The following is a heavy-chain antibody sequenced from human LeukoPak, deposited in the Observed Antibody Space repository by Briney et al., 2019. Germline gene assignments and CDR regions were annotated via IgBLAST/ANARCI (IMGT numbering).Heavy chain of an antibody. CDR3: ARGAEMTRISGHYSFDL. J-gene: IGHJ4*02. D-gene: IGHD5-24*01. CDR2: ISSGGSS. V-gene: IGHV4-4*07. CDR1: GGSLSGHF. Sequence: PSETLSLTCTVSGGSLSGHFWTWIRQPAGKGLEWIGRISSGGSSYYHTSLESRVSISLGTSVNQFSLRVTSVTAADTAVYYCARGAEMTRISGHYSFDLWGRGILVTVSS.